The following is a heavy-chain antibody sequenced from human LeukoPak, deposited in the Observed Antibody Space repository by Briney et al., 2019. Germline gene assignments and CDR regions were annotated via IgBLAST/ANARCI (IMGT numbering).Heavy chain of an antibody. Sequence: ASVKVSCKASGYTFTGYYMHWVRQAPGQGLEWMGWINPNSGATKYAQKFQGRVTMTRDRSISTVYMELSRLRSDDTAMYYCAREGDGIASAGTAGWFDPWGQGTLVTVSS. CDR2: INPNSGAT. J-gene: IGHJ5*01. CDR1: GYTFTGYY. V-gene: IGHV1-2*02. CDR3: AREGDGIASAGTAGWFDP. D-gene: IGHD6-13*01.